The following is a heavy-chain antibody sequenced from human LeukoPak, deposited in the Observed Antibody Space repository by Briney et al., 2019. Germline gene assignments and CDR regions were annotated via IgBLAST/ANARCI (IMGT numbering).Heavy chain of an antibody. V-gene: IGHV1-8*01. CDR1: GYTFTSYD. CDR2: MNPNSGNA. Sequence: GASVKVSCKASGYTFTSYDINWVRQATGQGLEWMGWMNPNSGNAGYAQKFQGRVTMTRNTSISTAYVELSSLRSEDAAVYCCARDDWSYSYDYWGQGTLVTVSS. CDR3: ARDDWSYSYDY. D-gene: IGHD1-26*01. J-gene: IGHJ4*02.